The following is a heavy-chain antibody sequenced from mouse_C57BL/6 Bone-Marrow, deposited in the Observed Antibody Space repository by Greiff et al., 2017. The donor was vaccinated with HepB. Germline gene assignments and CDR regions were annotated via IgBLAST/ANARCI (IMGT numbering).Heavy chain of an antibody. CDR1: GYTFTDYY. V-gene: IGHV1-19*01. CDR2: INPYNGGT. J-gene: IGHJ4*01. D-gene: IGHD1-1*01. Sequence: VHVKPSGTKLVHNGAAVQMSSPASGYTFTDYYMNWVKQSHGKSLEWIGVINPYNGGTSYNQKFKGKATLTVDKSSSTAYMELNSLTSEDSAVYYCARKDYGSSYGAMDYWGQGTSVTVSS. CDR3: ARKDYGSSYGAMDY.